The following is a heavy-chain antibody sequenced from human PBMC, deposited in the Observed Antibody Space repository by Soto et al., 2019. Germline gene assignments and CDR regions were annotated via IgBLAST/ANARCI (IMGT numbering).Heavy chain of an antibody. Sequence: EVQLLESGGGLVQPGGSLRLSCAASGFTFSSYAMSWVRQAPGKGLEWVSAISGSGGSTYYADSVKGRFTISRDNSKNTLYLQMNSLRAEDTAVYYCAKDPYYYDSSGPTDYRDQGTLVTVSS. D-gene: IGHD3-22*01. CDR3: AKDPYYYDSSGPTDY. J-gene: IGHJ4*02. V-gene: IGHV3-23*01. CDR2: ISGSGGST. CDR1: GFTFSSYA.